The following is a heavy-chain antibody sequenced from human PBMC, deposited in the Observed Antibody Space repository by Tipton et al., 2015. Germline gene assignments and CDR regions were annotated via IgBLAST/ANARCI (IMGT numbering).Heavy chain of an antibody. CDR1: GDTVSSNRAA. CDR3: ARVGAGQLTSTPGGFDY. D-gene: IGHD1-26*01. V-gene: IGHV6-1*01. J-gene: IGHJ4*02. Sequence: GLVKPSQTLLLTCAIFGDTVSSNRAAWNWIRQSPSRGLEWLGRTYYRSKWYNDYAVSVKSRITVNPDTSKNQFSLQLNSVTPEDTAVYYCARVGAGQLTSTPGGFDYWGQGTLVTVSS. CDR2: TYYRSKWYN.